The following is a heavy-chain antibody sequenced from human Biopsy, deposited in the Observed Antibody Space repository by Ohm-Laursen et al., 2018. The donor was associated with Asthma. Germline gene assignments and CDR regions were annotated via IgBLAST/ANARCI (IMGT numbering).Heavy chain of an antibody. CDR3: ARTYYDFLTGQVNDALAM. CDR2: INAGNGNT. Sequence: EASVKVSCNASGYTFIHFAIHWVRQAPGQRLEWMGWINAGNGNTKYSQKFQGRVTIARDTSASTAYMDLSSLRSEDTAVYYCARTYYDFLTGQVNDALAMWGQGTVVTVSS. J-gene: IGHJ3*02. V-gene: IGHV1-3*01. D-gene: IGHD3-9*01. CDR1: GYTFIHFA.